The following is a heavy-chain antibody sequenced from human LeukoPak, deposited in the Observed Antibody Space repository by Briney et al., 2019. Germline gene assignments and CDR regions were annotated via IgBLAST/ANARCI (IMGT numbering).Heavy chain of an antibody. D-gene: IGHD6-19*01. V-gene: IGHV3-74*01. CDR1: GFTFNNYW. Sequence: GGSLRLFCAASGFTFNNYWMHWVRQAPGKGLVWVSHINSDGSSTSYADSVKGRFTISRDNAKNTLYLQMNSLRAEDTAVYYCARDSSGWYGGYFDYWGQGTLVTVSS. J-gene: IGHJ4*02. CDR3: ARDSSGWYGGYFDY. CDR2: INSDGSST.